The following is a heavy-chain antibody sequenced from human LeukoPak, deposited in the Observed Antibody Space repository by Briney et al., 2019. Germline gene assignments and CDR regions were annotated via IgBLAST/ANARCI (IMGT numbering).Heavy chain of an antibody. CDR1: GFTFSSYA. J-gene: IGHJ3*02. V-gene: IGHV3-30-3*01. CDR3: AKIAYYYYDSSAYYLDAFDI. Sequence: GGSLRLSCAASGFTFSSYAMHWVRQAPGQGLEWVAVISYDGSSEYYADSVKGRFIISRDNSKNTLYLQMNSLRAEDTAVYFCAKIAYYYYDSSAYYLDAFDIWGQGTMVTVSS. D-gene: IGHD3-22*01. CDR2: ISYDGSSE.